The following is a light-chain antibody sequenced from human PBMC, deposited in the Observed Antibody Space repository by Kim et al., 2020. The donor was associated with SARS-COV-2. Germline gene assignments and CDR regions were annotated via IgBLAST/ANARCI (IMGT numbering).Light chain of an antibody. CDR2: AAS. J-gene: IGKJ4*01. Sequence: DIQMTQSPSSLSASVGDRVTITCRASQDISNYLVWYQQKPGKAPKVLIYAASTLQSGVPSRFSGSGSGTDFTLTISSLQPEDVATYYCQKYNSFPLAFGGGTKVDIK. CDR3: QKYNSFPLA. CDR1: QDISNY. V-gene: IGKV1-27*01.